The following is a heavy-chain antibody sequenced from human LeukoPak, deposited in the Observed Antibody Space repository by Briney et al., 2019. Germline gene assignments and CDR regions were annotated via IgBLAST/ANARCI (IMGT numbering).Heavy chain of an antibody. V-gene: IGHV3-9*01. J-gene: IGHJ3*02. CDR1: GFTFDDYA. D-gene: IGHD5-24*01. CDR2: ISWNSGSI. Sequence: PGRSLRLSCAASGFTFDDYAMHWVRHAPGKGLEWVSGISWNSGSIGYADSVKGRFTISRDNAKNSLYLQMNSLRAEDTAVYYCARAGDGYNSHAFDIWGQGTMVTVSS. CDR3: ARAGDGYNSHAFDI.